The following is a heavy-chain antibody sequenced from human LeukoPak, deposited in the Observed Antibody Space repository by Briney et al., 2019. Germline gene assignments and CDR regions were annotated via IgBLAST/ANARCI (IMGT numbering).Heavy chain of an antibody. Sequence: SVKVSCKPSGYTFTGYDMYWVRHAPGQGVEWMGWINPNSGGTNYAQKFQGRVTMTRDTSISTAYMELIRLRSDDTAVYYCATFEYTSSSVNYWGQGTLVTVSS. V-gene: IGHV1-2*02. CDR1: GYTFTGYD. CDR3: ATFEYTSSSVNY. D-gene: IGHD6-6*01. J-gene: IGHJ4*02. CDR2: INPNSGGT.